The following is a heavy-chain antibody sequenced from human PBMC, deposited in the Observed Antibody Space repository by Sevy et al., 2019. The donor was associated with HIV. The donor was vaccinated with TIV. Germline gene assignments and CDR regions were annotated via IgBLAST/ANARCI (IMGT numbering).Heavy chain of an antibody. CDR2: IYTSGST. D-gene: IGHD3-9*01. CDR1: GGSISSGSYY. V-gene: IGHV4-61*02. J-gene: IGHJ3*02. CDR3: ARDEGYYDILTGYYSFAFDI. Sequence: SETLSLTCTVSGGSISSGSYYWSWIRQPAGKGLEWIGRIYTSGSTNYNPSLKSRVTISVDTSKNQFSLKLSSVTAADTAVYYCARDEGYYDILTGYYSFAFDIWGQGTMVTVSS.